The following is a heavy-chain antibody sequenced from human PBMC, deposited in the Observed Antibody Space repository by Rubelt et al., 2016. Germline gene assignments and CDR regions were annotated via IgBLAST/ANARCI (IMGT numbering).Heavy chain of an antibody. J-gene: IGHJ4*02. CDR3: ARPWDERGSYYFS. Sequence: QVQLQQWGAGLLKPTETLSLTCAVYGGSFSGYYWSWIRQPPGKGREWIGTIHHSGRTNCNPSLTSRDPISVDTSKNKSSLKLGSVTAADTAVYYCARPWDERGSYYFSWGRGTLVTVSS. CDR2: IHHSGRT. V-gene: IGHV4-34*01. CDR1: GGSFSGYY. D-gene: IGHD3-10*01.